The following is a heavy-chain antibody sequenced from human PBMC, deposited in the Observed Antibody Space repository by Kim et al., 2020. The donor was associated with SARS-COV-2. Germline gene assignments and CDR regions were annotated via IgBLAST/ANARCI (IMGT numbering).Heavy chain of an antibody. Sequence: GESLQISCKGSGYSFTSYWISWVRQMPGKGLEWMGRIDPSDSYTNYSPSFQGHVTISADKSISTAYLQWSSLKASDTAMYYCARQLGYDSSGYYLLNWFDPWGQGTLVTVSS. V-gene: IGHV5-10-1*01. CDR1: GYSFTSYW. D-gene: IGHD3-22*01. CDR3: ARQLGYDSSGYYLLNWFDP. CDR2: IDPSDSYT. J-gene: IGHJ5*02.